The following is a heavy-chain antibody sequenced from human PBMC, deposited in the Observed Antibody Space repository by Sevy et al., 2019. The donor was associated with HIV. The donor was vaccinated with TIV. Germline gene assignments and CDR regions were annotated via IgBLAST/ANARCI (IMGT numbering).Heavy chain of an antibody. CDR2: FDPEDGET. J-gene: IGHJ3*02. CDR1: GYTLTELS. Sequence: ASVKVSCKVSGYTLTELSMHWVRQAPGKGLEWMGGFDPEDGETIYAQKFQGRVTMTEDTSTDTAYMELSSLGSEDTAVYYCATVGAAWLRGAFDIWGQGTMVTVSS. CDR3: ATVGAAWLRGAFDI. D-gene: IGHD2-15*01. V-gene: IGHV1-24*01.